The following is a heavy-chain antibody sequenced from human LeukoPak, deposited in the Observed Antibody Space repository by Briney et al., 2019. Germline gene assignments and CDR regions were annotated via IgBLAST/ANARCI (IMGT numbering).Heavy chain of an antibody. J-gene: IGHJ2*01. CDR3: ARIVVVTSIYWYFDL. V-gene: IGHV5-51*01. CDR1: RYSFTSYS. CDR2: IHPGDSDT. D-gene: IGHD2-21*02. Sequence: GASLKISNKPSRYSFTSYSIGWVRQMPGKSLEWIRIIHPGDSDTSHVPSFQGQVTISVAKSITTAYLQWSSLKASDTAMYYCARIVVVTSIYWYFDLWGRGTLVRVSS.